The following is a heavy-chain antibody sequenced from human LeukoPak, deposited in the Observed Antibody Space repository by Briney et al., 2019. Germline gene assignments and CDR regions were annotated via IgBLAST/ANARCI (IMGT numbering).Heavy chain of an antibody. Sequence: SETLSLTCTVSGYSISSTYCWGWIRQPPGKGLEWIGRVCHSGSTYYNPSLKSRVTISVDTSKNQFSLKLSSVTAADTAVYYCARDGGGDYIVVVVAAINWFDPWGQGTLVTVSS. CDR3: ARDGGGDYIVVVVAAINWFDP. D-gene: IGHD2-15*01. CDR2: VCHSGST. J-gene: IGHJ5*02. V-gene: IGHV4-38-2*02. CDR1: GYSISSTYC.